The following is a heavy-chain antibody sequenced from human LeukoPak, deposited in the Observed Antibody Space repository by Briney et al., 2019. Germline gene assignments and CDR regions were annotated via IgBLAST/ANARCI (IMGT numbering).Heavy chain of an antibody. CDR1: GFSFSTNW. J-gene: IGHJ4*02. V-gene: IGHV3-7*01. CDR3: ASSHDSSGND. D-gene: IGHD3-22*01. Sequence: GGSLRLSCAASGFSFSTNWMAWVRQAPGKGLEWVGNIRGDGSAKFYGGSVKGRFTISRANSQNTLYLQMDSLRPEDTAVYYCASSHDSSGNDWGQGTLVTVSS. CDR2: IRGDGSAK.